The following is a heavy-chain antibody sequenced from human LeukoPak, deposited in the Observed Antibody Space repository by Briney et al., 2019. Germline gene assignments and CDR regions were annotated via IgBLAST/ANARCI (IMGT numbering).Heavy chain of an antibody. J-gene: IGHJ2*01. Sequence: GGSLRLSCAATGFTFSNYAIHWGRQAPGKGLEWVSAITVSGGSIYYADSVKGRFTFSRDNSKNTLYLQMDSLRAEDTAVYYCARDRGMWYFDLWGRGTLVTVSS. CDR1: GFTFSNYA. D-gene: IGHD3-10*01. V-gene: IGHV3-23*01. CDR2: ITVSGGSI. CDR3: ARDRGMWYFDL.